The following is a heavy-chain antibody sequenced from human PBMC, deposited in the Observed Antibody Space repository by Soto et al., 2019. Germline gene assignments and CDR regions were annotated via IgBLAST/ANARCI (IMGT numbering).Heavy chain of an antibody. V-gene: IGHV4-34*01. Sequence: PSETLSLTCAVYGGSFSGYYWSWIRQPPGKGLEWIGEINHSGSTNYNPSLKSRVTISVDTSKNQFSLKLSSVTAADTAVYYCARGHGITMIVVVLGHWFSAGKGSPPDFWGQGSLVTVSS. CDR1: GGSFSGYY. D-gene: IGHD3-22*01. CDR3: ARGHGITMIVVVLGHWFSAGKGSPPDF. J-gene: IGHJ4*02. CDR2: INHSGST.